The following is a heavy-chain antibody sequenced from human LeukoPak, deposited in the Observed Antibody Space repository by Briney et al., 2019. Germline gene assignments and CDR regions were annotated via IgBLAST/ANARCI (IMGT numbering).Heavy chain of an antibody. CDR3: ATDYGGKGVVHHHDAFDI. V-gene: IGHV1-24*01. J-gene: IGHJ3*02. CDR2: FNPEDGET. CDR1: GYTLTELS. Sequence: GASVKVSCKVSGYTLTELSMHWVRQAPGKGLEWMGGFNPEDGETIYAQKFQGRGTMTEDTSTDTAYMEMSRLRSEDTAVYYCATDYGGKGVVHHHDAFDIWGQGTMVTVSS. D-gene: IGHD4-23*01.